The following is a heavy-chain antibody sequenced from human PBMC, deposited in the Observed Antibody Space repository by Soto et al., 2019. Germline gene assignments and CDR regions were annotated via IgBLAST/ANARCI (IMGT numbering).Heavy chain of an antibody. J-gene: IGHJ6*02. D-gene: IGHD4-17*01. Sequence: QVQLVQSGAEVKKPGASVKVSCKASGYTFTSYGISWVRQAPGQGLEWMGWISAYNGNTNYAQKLQGRVTMTTDTSTITDSIELMSLRSDDTAVYYCASQCHDFADYGHYSYYALDVWGQGTTVTVSS. CDR1: GYTFTSYG. CDR2: ISAYNGNT. V-gene: IGHV1-18*01. CDR3: ASQCHDFADYGHYSYYALDV.